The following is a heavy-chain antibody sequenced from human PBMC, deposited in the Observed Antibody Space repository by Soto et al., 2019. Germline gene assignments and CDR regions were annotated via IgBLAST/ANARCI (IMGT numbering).Heavy chain of an antibody. J-gene: IGHJ4*02. CDR2: INHSGST. V-gene: IGHV4-34*01. CDR1: GGSFSGYY. Sequence: SETLSLTCAVYGGSFSGYYWSWIRHPPGKGLEWIGEINHSGSTNYNPSLTSRVTISVDTSKNPFSLKLSSVTAADTAVYCCARERGGLIWFGELLPTTYFDCWGQGTLVTVSS. D-gene: IGHD3-10*01. CDR3: ARERGGLIWFGELLPTTYFDC.